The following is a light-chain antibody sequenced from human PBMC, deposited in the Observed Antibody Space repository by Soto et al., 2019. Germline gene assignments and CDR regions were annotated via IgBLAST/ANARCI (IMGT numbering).Light chain of an antibody. V-gene: IGLV1-44*01. CDR1: SSNIGNNA. CDR2: SNN. CDR3: GAWDDSLRGPV. J-gene: IGLJ2*01. Sequence: QPVLTQPPSASGTPGQTVTISCSGSSSNIGNNAVNWYQQFPGTAPKLLISSNNQRPSGVPDRFSGSKSGTSVFLAISGLQSEDEADYYCGAWDDSLRGPVFGGGTKVTVL.